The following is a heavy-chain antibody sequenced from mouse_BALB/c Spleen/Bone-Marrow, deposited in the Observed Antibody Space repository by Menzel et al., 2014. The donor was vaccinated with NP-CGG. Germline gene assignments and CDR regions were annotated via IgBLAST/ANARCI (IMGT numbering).Heavy chain of an antibody. V-gene: IGHV5-17*02. CDR3: ARSGIGYYYDSNSYAMDY. CDR2: ISSGSSTI. CDR1: GFTFXSFG. J-gene: IGHJ4*01. D-gene: IGHD1-1*01. Sequence: EVHLVESGGGLVQPGGSRKLSCAASGFTFXSFGMHWVGQAPEKGLEWVAYISSGSSTIYYVDTVKGRFTISRDIPKNPLFLQMTTLRTEDTAIYYSARSGIGYYYDSNSYAMDYWGQGASVTVSS.